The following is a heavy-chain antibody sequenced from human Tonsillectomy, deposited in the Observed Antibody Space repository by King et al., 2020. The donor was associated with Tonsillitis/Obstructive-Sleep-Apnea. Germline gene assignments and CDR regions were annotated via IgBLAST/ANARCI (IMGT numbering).Heavy chain of an antibody. CDR1: GFTFSTSS. D-gene: IGHD2-15*01. V-gene: IGHV3-48*02. J-gene: IGHJ4*02. CDR3: ARDEGSGGSGGSGYLPFDY. CDR2: ISSRSSSL. Sequence: VQLVESGGGLVQPGGSLRLSCAASGFTFSTSSMNWVRQAPGKGLEWVSYISSRSSSLYNADSVKGRFSISRDNPKNSLYLQMNSLRDEDTAVYYCARDEGSGGSGGSGYLPFDYWGQGTLVTVSS.